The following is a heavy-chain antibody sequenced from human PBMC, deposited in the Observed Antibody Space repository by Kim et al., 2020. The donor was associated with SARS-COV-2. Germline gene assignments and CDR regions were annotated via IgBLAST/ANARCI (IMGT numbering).Heavy chain of an antibody. D-gene: IGHD2-21*02. CDR2: ISSSSSTI. Sequence: GGSLRLSCAASGFTFSSYSMNWVRQAPGKGLEWVSYISSSSSTIYYADSVKGRFTISRDNAKNSLYLQMNSLRDEDTAVYYCARDRLICGGDCSTWVNWFDPWGQGTLVTVSS. CDR1: GFTFSSYS. J-gene: IGHJ5*02. CDR3: ARDRLICGGDCSTWVNWFDP. V-gene: IGHV3-48*02.